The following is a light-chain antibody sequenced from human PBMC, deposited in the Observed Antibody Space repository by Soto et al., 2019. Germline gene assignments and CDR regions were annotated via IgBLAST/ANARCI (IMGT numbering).Light chain of an antibody. CDR2: WAS. J-gene: IGKJ4*01. Sequence: DIFLTPSPDSLAVSLGERATINCKSMHVVLYNPNNKNYLVWYQQKPGQPPKLLIYWASTRESGVPDRFSGSGSGTDFTLTISSLQAEDVAVYYCQQYYNTPLTFGGGTKVDIK. CDR1: HVVLYNPNNKNY. CDR3: QQYYNTPLT. V-gene: IGKV4-1*01.